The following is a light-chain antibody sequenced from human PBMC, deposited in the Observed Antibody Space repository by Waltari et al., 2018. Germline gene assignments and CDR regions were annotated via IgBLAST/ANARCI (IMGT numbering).Light chain of an antibody. CDR1: NSDVGNYNL. CDR3: CSYAGSGTYV. V-gene: IGLV2-23*02. Sequence: QSALTQPASVSGTPGQSITISCTGTNSDVGNYNLVSWYQHHPGEAPKLMICEVIKRPSGVSNRFPGSKSGNTASLTSSGLQAEDEADDYCCSYAGSGTYVFGTGTKVTVL. CDR2: EVI. J-gene: IGLJ1*01.